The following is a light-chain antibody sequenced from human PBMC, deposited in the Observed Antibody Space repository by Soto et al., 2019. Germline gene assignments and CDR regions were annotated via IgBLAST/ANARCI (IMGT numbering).Light chain of an antibody. CDR2: DAS. Sequence: EIVLTQSPGTLSLSPGERATLSCRASQSVSSYLAWYQQKPGQAPRLLIYDASNRATGIPARFSGSGSGTDFTLTISSLEPEDFAVYYCQQRSNWPSWTFGQGTKV. V-gene: IGKV3-11*01. J-gene: IGKJ1*01. CDR1: QSVSSY. CDR3: QQRSNWPSWT.